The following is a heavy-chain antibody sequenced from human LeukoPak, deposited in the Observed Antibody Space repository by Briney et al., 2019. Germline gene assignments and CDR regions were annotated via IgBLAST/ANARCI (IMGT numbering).Heavy chain of an antibody. D-gene: IGHD6-19*01. V-gene: IGHV3-11*01. J-gene: IGHJ3*02. CDR1: GFTFSDYY. CDR2: ISSSGSTI. CDR3: ARDFGWGGALDI. Sequence: GGSLRLSCAASGFTFSDYYMSWIRQAPGKGLEWVSYISSSGSTIYYADPVKGRFTISRDNAKNSLSLQMNSLRADDTAVYYCARDFGWGGALDIWGQGTMVTVSS.